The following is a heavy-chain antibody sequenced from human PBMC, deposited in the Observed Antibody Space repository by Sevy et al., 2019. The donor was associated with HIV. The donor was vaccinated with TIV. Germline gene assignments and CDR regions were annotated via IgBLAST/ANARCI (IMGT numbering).Heavy chain of an antibody. Sequence: GGSLRLSCAASGFTLSSYGMHWVRQAPGKGLEWVAVIRYDESNKYYADSVKGRFTISRDNSKNTRYLQMNSLRAEDTAVYYWARDRLGITISAEWGGGMDVWGQGTTVTVSS. D-gene: IGHD3-3*01. CDR1: GFTLSSYG. J-gene: IGHJ6*02. V-gene: IGHV3-33*01. CDR2: IRYDESNK. CDR3: ARDRLGITISAEWGGGMDV.